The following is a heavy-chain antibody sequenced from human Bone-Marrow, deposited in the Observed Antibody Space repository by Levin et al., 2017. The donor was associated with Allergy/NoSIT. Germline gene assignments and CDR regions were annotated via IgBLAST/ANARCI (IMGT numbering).Heavy chain of an antibody. J-gene: IGHJ6*02. CDR1: GYTFTSYD. CDR2: MNPNSGNT. Sequence: ASVKVSCKASGYTFTSYDINWVRQATGQGLEWMGWMNPNSGNTGYAQKFQGRVTMTRNTSISTAYMELSSLRSEDTAVYYCARGSPRGYCSSTSCYYYYYGMDVWGQGTTVTVSS. D-gene: IGHD2-2*01. V-gene: IGHV1-8*01. CDR3: ARGSPRGYCSSTSCYYYYYGMDV.